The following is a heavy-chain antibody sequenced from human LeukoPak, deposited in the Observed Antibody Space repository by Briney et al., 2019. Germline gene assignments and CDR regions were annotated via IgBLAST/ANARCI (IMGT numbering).Heavy chain of an antibody. V-gene: IGHV3-9*03. CDR3: AKDKYYGSGSLSKGFDY. D-gene: IGHD3-10*01. J-gene: IGHJ4*02. CDR1: GFTFSSYW. Sequence: GGSLRLSCAASGFTFSSYWMHWVRQAPGKGLEWVSGISWNSGSIDYADSVKGRFTISRDNAKNSLYLQMNSLRAEDMALYYCAKDKYYGSGSLSKGFDYWGQGTLVTVSS. CDR2: ISWNSGSI.